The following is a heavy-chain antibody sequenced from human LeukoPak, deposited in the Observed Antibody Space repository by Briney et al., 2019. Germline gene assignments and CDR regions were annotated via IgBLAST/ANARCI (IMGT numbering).Heavy chain of an antibody. V-gene: IGHV1-69*05. Sequence: SVKVSCKASGGTFSSYAISWVRQAPGQGLEWMGGIIPIFGTANYAQKFQGRVTITTDESTGTAYMELSSLRSEDTAVYYCARSGSGYYTYYYYMDVWGKGTTVTVSS. CDR1: GGTFSSYA. CDR2: IIPIFGTA. CDR3: ARSGSGYYTYYYYMDV. J-gene: IGHJ6*03. D-gene: IGHD3-3*01.